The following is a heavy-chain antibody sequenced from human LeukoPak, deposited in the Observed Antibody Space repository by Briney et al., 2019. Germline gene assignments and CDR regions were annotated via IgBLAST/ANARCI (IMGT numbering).Heavy chain of an antibody. V-gene: IGHV4-34*01. J-gene: IGHJ5*02. CDR1: GGSFSGYY. D-gene: IGHD6-6*01. CDR3: ARGAARGLVGWFDP. CDR2: INHSGST. Sequence: SETLSLTCAVCGGSFSGYYWSWIRQPPGKGLEWIGEINHSGSTNYNPSLKSRVTISVDTSKNQFSLKLSSVTAADTAVYYCARGAARGLVGWFDPWGQGTLVTVSS.